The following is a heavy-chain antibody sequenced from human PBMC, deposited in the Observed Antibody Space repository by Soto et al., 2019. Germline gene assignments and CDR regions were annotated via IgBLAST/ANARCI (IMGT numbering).Heavy chain of an antibody. CDR1: GGTFSSYA. CDR2: INAGNGNT. D-gene: IGHD3-3*01. CDR3: ARSQTIFGVVDAFDI. V-gene: IGHV1-3*01. J-gene: IGHJ3*02. Sequence: GASVKVSCKASGGTFSSYASSWVRQAPGQRLEWMGWINAGNGNTKYSQKFQGRVTITRDTSASTAYMELSSLRSEDTAVYYCARSQTIFGVVDAFDIWGQGTMVTVSS.